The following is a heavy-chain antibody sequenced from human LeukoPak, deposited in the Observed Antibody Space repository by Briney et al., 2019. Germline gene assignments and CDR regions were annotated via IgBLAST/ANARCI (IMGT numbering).Heavy chain of an antibody. V-gene: IGHV3-30*18. CDR3: AKGGYSYGYFDY. CDR2: ISYDGSNK. Sequence: PGGSLRLSCAASGFTFSSYAMSWVRQAPGKGLEWVAVISYDGSNKYYADSVKGRFTISRDNSKNTLYLQMNSLRAEDTAVYYCAKGGYSYGYFDYWGQGTLVTVSS. J-gene: IGHJ4*02. CDR1: GFTFSSYA. D-gene: IGHD5-18*01.